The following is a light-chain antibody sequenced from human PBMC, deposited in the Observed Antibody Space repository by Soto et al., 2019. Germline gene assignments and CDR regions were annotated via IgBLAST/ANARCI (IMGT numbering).Light chain of an antibody. CDR3: QQRYSTPPHP. V-gene: IGKV1-39*01. CDR2: AAS. Sequence: DIQMTQSPSSLSASVGDRVTITCRASQSISSYLNWYQQKPGKAPKLLIYAASSLHSGVPSRFSGSGSGTDFTLTISSLQPEYFATYYCQQRYSTPPHPFGQGTKQQIK. J-gene: IGKJ2*01. CDR1: QSISSY.